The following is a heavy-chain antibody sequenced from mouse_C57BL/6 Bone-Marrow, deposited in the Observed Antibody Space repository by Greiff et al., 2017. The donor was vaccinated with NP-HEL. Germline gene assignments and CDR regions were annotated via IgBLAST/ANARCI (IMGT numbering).Heavy chain of an antibody. J-gene: IGHJ1*03. CDR2: IDPANGNT. Sequence: EVKLVESVAELVRPGASVKLSCTASGFNIKNTYMHWVKQRPEQGLEWIGRIDPANGNTKYAPKFQGKATLTADTSSNTAYLQLRSLTSEDAAIYFSARWALRQKDWYFHVWGTGTTVTVSS. CDR1: GFNIKNTY. D-gene: IGHD2-12*01. CDR3: ARWALRQKDWYFHV. V-gene: IGHV14-3*01.